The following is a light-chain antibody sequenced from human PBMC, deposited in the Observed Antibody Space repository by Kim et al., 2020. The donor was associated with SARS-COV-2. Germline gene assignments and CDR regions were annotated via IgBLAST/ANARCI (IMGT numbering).Light chain of an antibody. CDR1: SSDVGGYNY. J-gene: IGLJ3*02. Sequence: QSALTQPASVSGSPGQSITISCTGTSSDVGGYNYVSWYQQHPGKAPQLIIYDVSKRPSGVSNRFSGSKSGNTASLTISGLQGEDEADYYCSSYTSSSTWVFGGGTQLTVL. CDR2: DVS. CDR3: SSYTSSSTWV. V-gene: IGLV2-14*01.